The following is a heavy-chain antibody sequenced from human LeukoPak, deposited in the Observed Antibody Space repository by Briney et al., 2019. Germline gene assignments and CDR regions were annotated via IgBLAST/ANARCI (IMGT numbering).Heavy chain of an antibody. CDR2: ISYDGSNK. CDR1: GFIFSSYG. Sequence: GGSLRLSCAASGFIFSSYGMHWVRQAPGKGLEWVAVISYDGSNKYYADSVKGRFTISRDNSKNTLYLQMNSLRAEDTAVYYCARGPWDPSDYYDSSGYYYVFAFDIWGQGTMVTVSS. J-gene: IGHJ3*02. V-gene: IGHV3-30*03. CDR3: ARGPWDPSDYYDSSGYYYVFAFDI. D-gene: IGHD3-22*01.